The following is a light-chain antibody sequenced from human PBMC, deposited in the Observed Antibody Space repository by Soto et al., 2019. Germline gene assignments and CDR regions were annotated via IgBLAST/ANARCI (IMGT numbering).Light chain of an antibody. CDR1: QSVLYSPNNKIY. V-gene: IGKV4-1*01. Sequence: DIVMTQSPDSLAVSLGERATINCKSSQSVLYSPNNKIYLAWYQQKPGRPPKLLIYWSSTRESGVPDRFSGSGSGTDFTLTISSLQAEDVAMYYCQQYYSLPLTFGGGTKVEIK. CDR2: WSS. J-gene: IGKJ4*01. CDR3: QQYYSLPLT.